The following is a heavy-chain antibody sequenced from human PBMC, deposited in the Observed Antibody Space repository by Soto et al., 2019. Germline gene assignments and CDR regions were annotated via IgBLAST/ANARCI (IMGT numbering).Heavy chain of an antibody. J-gene: IGHJ4*02. V-gene: IGHV3-7*05. Sequence: GESLKISCAASGFTFSSYWMSWVRQAPGKGLEWVANIKQDGSEKYYVDSVKGRFTISRDNAKNSLYLQMNSLRAEDTAVYYCASYGDAWTKYYFDYWGQGTLVTVSS. CDR1: GFTFSSYW. D-gene: IGHD4-17*01. CDR2: IKQDGSEK. CDR3: ASYGDAWTKYYFDY.